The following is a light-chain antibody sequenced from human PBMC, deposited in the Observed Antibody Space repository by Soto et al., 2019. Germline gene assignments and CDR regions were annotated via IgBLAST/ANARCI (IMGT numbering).Light chain of an antibody. V-gene: IGKV1-12*01. CDR2: DAS. J-gene: IGKJ4*01. CDR1: QGISSW. Sequence: DIQMTQSPSSVSASVGDRVTITCRASQGISSWLAWYQQKPEKAPKLVIYDASSLQSGVPSRFSGSASGTDFTLSISSLQSEDFATYYCQHANSCPLTLGGGTKVDLK. CDR3: QHANSCPLT.